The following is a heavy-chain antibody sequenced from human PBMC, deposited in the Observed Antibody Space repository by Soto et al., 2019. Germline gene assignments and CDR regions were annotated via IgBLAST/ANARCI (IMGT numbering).Heavy chain of an antibody. Sequence: TEALYVACTLSVGSITIGDNYWSWIRQPPGKGLEWVGYIYSSGHTYYNPSLKSRVIISVDTSMNQFSLKLSSVTAADTAVYYCARDSLALFDSWGQGTLVTVSS. CDR3: ARDSLALFDS. D-gene: IGHD5-12*01. J-gene: IGHJ4*02. CDR2: IYSSGHT. V-gene: IGHV4-30-4*02. CDR1: VGSITIGDNY.